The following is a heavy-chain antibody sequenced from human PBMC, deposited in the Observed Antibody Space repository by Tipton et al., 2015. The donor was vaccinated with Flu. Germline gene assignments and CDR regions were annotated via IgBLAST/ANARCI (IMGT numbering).Heavy chain of an antibody. D-gene: IGHD2-15*01. CDR1: GGSFSGYY. V-gene: IGHV4-34*01. Sequence: TLSLTCAVYGGSFSGYYWSWIRQPPGKGLEWIGEINHSGSTNYNPSLKSRVTISVDTSKNQFSLKLSSVTAADTAVYYCARGVAETHTTGYYGMDVWGQGTTVTVSS. CDR2: INHSGST. CDR3: ARGVAETHTTGYYGMDV. J-gene: IGHJ6*02.